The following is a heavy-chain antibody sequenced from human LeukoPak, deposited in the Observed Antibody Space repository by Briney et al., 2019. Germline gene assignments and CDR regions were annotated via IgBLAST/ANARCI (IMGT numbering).Heavy chain of an antibody. J-gene: IGHJ4*02. D-gene: IGHD3-22*01. CDR3: ARGSIANYDSSGSYFDY. CDR2: IYYSGST. V-gene: IGHV4-59*01. CDR1: GGSISSYY. Sequence: SETLSLTCTVSGGSISSYYWSWIRQPPGKGLEWIGYIYYSGSTNYNPSLKSRVTISVDTSKNQFSLKLSSVTAADTAVYYCARGSIANYDSSGSYFDYWGQGTLVTVSS.